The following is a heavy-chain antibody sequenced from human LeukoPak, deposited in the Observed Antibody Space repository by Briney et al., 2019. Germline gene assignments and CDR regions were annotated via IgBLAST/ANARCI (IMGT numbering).Heavy chain of an antibody. J-gene: IGHJ4*02. Sequence: SETLSLTCTVSGYSISSGYYWGWIRQPPGKGLEWIGSIYHSGSTYYNPSLKSRVTISVDTSKNQFSLKLSSVTAADTAVYYCASGYNWNYILGHWGQGTLVTVSS. CDR2: IYHSGST. D-gene: IGHD1-7*01. CDR3: ASGYNWNYILGH. V-gene: IGHV4-38-2*02. CDR1: GYSISSGYY.